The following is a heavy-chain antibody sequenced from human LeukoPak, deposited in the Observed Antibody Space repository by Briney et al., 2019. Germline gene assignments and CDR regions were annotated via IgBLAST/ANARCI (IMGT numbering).Heavy chain of an antibody. CDR1: GGTFSSYA. J-gene: IGHJ6*02. V-gene: IGHV1-69*13. Sequence: SVKVSCKASGGTFSSYAISWVRPAPGQGLEWMGGIIPIFGTANYAQKFQGRVTITADESTSTAYMELSSLRSEDTAVYYCASRYYYDSSGYSPLSVYYYGMDVWGQGTTVTVSS. CDR2: IIPIFGTA. CDR3: ASRYYYDSSGYSPLSVYYYGMDV. D-gene: IGHD3-22*01.